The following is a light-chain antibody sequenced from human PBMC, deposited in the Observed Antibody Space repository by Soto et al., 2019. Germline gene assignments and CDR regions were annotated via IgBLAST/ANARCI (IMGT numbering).Light chain of an antibody. V-gene: IGKV1-5*03. Sequence: DIQMTQSPSTLSASLGDRVAITCRASQSIGSWVAWYQQKPGKAPKVFISKASTLESGVPARSSGSGSGTEFTLTISSLPPDDVEPYYCQLYNSYLWRFGQGTKVDIK. CDR3: QLYNSYLWR. CDR2: KAS. CDR1: QSIGSW. J-gene: IGKJ1*01.